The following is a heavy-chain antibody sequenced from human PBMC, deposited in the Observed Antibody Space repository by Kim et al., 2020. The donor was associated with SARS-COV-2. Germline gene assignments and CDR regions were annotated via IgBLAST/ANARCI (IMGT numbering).Heavy chain of an antibody. V-gene: IGHV3-23*01. D-gene: IGHD3-10*01. Sequence: GGSLRLSCAASGFSFNNYAMSWVRQAPGKGLEWVSGIRDSGGSREYADSVTGRFSISRDNSKNTLYLQMDSLRAEDTAVYYCAKLTSGSSGRFEYFEYWGQGTLVTLSS. J-gene: IGHJ1*01. CDR2: IRDSGGSR. CDR3: AKLTSGSSGRFEYFEY. CDR1: GFSFNNYA.